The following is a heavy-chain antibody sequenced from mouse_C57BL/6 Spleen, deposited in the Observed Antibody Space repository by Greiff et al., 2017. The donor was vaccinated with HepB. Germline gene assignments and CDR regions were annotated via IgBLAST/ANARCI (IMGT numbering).Heavy chain of an antibody. CDR2: IDPSDSET. Sequence: QVQLQQPGAELVRPGSSVKLSCKASGYTFTSYWMHWVKQRPIQGLEWIGNIDPSDSETHYNQKFKDKATLTVDKSSSTAYMQLSSLTSEDSTVYYCAREEVSAAMDYRGQGTSVTVSS. CDR3: AREEVSAAMDY. V-gene: IGHV1-52*01. J-gene: IGHJ4*01. D-gene: IGHD6-2*01. CDR1: GYTFTSYW.